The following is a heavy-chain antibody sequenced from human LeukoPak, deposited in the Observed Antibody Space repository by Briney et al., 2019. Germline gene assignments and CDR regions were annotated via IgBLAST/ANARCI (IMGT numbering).Heavy chain of an antibody. J-gene: IGHJ3*02. V-gene: IGHV3-15*01. CDR3: TFYTSGRFDI. D-gene: IGHD3-10*01. CDR2: IKSKSDGGTT. Sequence: GESLRLSCAASGFIFSNAWMSWVRQAPGKGLECVGRIKSKSDGGTTEYAAPVKGRFSTSRDDSKNTLYLQMNSLKTDDTAVYYCTFYTSGRFDIWGQGTMVTVSS. CDR1: GFIFSNAW.